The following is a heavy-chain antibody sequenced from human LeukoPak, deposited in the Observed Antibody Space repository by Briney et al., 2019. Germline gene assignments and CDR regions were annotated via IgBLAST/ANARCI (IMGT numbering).Heavy chain of an antibody. J-gene: IGHJ5*02. CDR2: INPNSGGT. D-gene: IGHD5-18*01. CDR1: RYTITGYY. Sequence: ASVKVSCKASRYTITGYYMHWVRQAPGQGLEWMGWINPNSGGTNYAQKFQGRVTMTRDTSTNTAYMELSRLRSDDTAVYYCARDPAMSSYGLLSWFDPWGQGTLVTVSS. CDR3: ARDPAMSSYGLLSWFDP. V-gene: IGHV1-2*02.